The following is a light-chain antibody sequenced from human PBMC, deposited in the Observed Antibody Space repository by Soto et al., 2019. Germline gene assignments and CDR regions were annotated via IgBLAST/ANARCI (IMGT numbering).Light chain of an antibody. Sequence: DSQMTQSPSSLSASVGIRFTITCRASQSISTYLNWYQKKPGKAPNIMIYDASRLQSGVPSRFSGSGGGTDFNLSISSVQTEDFATYFCQQSYMDPITFGQGTRLEIK. CDR2: DAS. J-gene: IGKJ5*01. CDR1: QSISTY. V-gene: IGKV1-39*01. CDR3: QQSYMDPIT.